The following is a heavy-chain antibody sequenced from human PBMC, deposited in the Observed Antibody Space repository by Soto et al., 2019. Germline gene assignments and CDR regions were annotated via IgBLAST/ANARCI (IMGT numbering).Heavy chain of an antibody. V-gene: IGHV4-59*12. CDR2: KSYSGST. D-gene: IGHD3-10*01. CDR1: GGSISSYY. Sequence: SETLSLTCSVSGGSISSYYWSWIRQSPGNGLEWIGYKSYSGSTNYNPSLKSRVTMSLDTSKNQFSLKLSSVTAADTAVYYCARELAYYGSGSYGYWGQGTLVTVYS. J-gene: IGHJ4*02. CDR3: ARELAYYGSGSYGY.